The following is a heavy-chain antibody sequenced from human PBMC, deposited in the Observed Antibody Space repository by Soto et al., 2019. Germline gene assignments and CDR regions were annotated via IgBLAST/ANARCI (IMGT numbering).Heavy chain of an antibody. V-gene: IGHV4-30-2*01. CDR1: GGSISSGGYS. J-gene: IGHJ4*02. Sequence: SETLSLTCAVSGGSISSGGYSWSWIRQPPGKGLEWIGYIYHSGSTYYNPSLKSRVTISVDRSKNQFSLKLSSVTAADTAVYHCARDRGSGSYPTYFDYWGQGTLVTVSS. CDR3: ARDRGSGSYPTYFDY. CDR2: IYHSGST. D-gene: IGHD1-26*01.